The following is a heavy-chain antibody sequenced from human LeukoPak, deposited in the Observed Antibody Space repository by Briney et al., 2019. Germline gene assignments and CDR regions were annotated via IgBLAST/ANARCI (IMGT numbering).Heavy chain of an antibody. CDR3: ARTDYYDSSGYYYVLTYYTYGMDV. CDR1: GYTFTSYG. J-gene: IGHJ6*02. V-gene: IGHV1-18*01. D-gene: IGHD3-22*01. CDR2: ISAYNGNT. Sequence: ASVKVSCKASGYTFTSYGISWVRQAPGQGLEWMGWISAYNGNTNYAQKLQGRVTMTTDTSTSTAYMELRSLRSDDTAVYYCARTDYYDSSGYYYVLTYYTYGMDVWGQGTTVTVSS.